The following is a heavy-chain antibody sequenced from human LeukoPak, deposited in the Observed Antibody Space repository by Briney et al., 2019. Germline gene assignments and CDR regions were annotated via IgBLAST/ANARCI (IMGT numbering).Heavy chain of an antibody. Sequence: SQTLSLTFAISGDSVSINSAAWNWIRQSPSRGLEWLGRTYYRSKWYNDYAVSVKSRITINPDTSKNQFSLQLNSVTPEDTAVYYCARGTVATTYNWFDPWGQGTLVTVSS. CDR1: GDSVSINSAA. CDR2: TYYRSKWYN. D-gene: IGHD1-14*01. CDR3: ARGTVATTYNWFDP. V-gene: IGHV6-1*01. J-gene: IGHJ5*02.